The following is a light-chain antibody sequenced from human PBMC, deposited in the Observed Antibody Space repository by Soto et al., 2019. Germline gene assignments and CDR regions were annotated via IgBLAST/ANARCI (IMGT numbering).Light chain of an antibody. CDR1: QSVSSY. CDR3: QQRSNWPPTLT. CDR2: DAS. J-gene: IGKJ4*01. V-gene: IGKV3-11*01. Sequence: EIVLTQSPATLSLSPGERATLSCRASQSVSSYLAWYQQKPGQAPRLLIYDASDRATGMPARFSGSGSGTAFTLTIRSLEPEDFAVYYCQQRSNWPPTLTFGGGTKVEIK.